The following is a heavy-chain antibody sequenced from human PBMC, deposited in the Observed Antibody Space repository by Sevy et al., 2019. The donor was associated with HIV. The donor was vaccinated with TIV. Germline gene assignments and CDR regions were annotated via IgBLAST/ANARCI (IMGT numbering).Heavy chain of an antibody. V-gene: IGHV1-69*13. D-gene: IGHD1-7*01. Sequence: ASVKVSCKASGGTFSSYAISWVRQAPGQGLEWMGGIIPIFGTASDAQKFQGRVTITADESTSTAYMGLSSRTSEDMAVYYCARDPRQNYLHLQDPSYYYYYGMDVWGLGTTVTVSS. CDR2: IIPIFGTA. J-gene: IGHJ6*02. CDR1: GGTFSSYA. CDR3: ARDPRQNYLHLQDPSYYYYYGMDV.